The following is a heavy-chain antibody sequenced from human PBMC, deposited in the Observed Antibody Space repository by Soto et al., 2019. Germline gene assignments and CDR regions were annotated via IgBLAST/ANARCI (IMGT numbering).Heavy chain of an antibody. Sequence: GGSLRLSCAASGFTFSSYSMNWVRQAPGKGLEWVSSISSSSSYIYYADSVKGRFTISRDNAKNSLYLQMNSLRAEDTAVYYCARGSRGGRAAAGTFDYWGQGTLVTVSS. CDR2: ISSSSSYI. CDR3: ARGSRGGRAAAGTFDY. V-gene: IGHV3-21*01. CDR1: GFTFSSYS. J-gene: IGHJ4*02. D-gene: IGHD6-13*01.